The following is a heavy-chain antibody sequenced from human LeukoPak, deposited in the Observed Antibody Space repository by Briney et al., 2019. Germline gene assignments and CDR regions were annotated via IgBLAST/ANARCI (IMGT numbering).Heavy chain of an antibody. D-gene: IGHD6-19*01. Sequence: PSETLSLTCAVSGGSISSGGYSWSWIRQPPGKGLEWIGYIYHSGSTYYNPSLKSRVTISVDRSKNQFSLKLSSVTAADTAVYYCARIAVAGLFDYWGQGTLVTVSS. CDR2: IYHSGST. CDR3: ARIAVAGLFDY. J-gene: IGHJ4*02. V-gene: IGHV4-30-2*01. CDR1: GGSISSGGYS.